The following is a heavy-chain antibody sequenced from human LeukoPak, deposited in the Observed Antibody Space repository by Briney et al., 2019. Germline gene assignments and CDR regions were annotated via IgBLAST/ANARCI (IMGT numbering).Heavy chain of an antibody. CDR2: IKQGESER. CDR1: GFTFRSYR. CDR3: ARGDNSAFDI. Sequence: GGSLRLSCAASGFTFRSYRMNWVRQAPGKGLEWVASIKQGESERYYVDSVNGRFTISRDNAKNSLYLQMNSLRDEDTAVYYCARGDNSAFDIWGQGTMVTVSS. V-gene: IGHV3-7*04. D-gene: IGHD3-22*01. J-gene: IGHJ3*02.